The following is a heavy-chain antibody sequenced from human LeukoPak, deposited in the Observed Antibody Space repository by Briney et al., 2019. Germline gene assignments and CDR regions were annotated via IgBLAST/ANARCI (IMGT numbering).Heavy chain of an antibody. J-gene: IGHJ6*03. D-gene: IGHD2-15*01. CDR1: GGTFSSYA. CDR3: AREVVVAAIYMDV. CDR2: IIPIFGTA. V-gene: IGHV1-69*06. Sequence: ASVKVSCKASGGTFSSYAISWVRQAPGQGLEWMGGIIPIFGTANYAQKFQGRVTITAGKSTSTAYMELSRLRSDDTAVYYCAREVVVAAIYMDVWGKGTTVTISS.